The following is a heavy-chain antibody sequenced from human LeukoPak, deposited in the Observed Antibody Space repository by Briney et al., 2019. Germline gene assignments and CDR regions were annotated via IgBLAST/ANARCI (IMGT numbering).Heavy chain of an antibody. D-gene: IGHD3-10*01. J-gene: IGHJ6*03. CDR1: GGSISSGDYY. CDR3: ARLSYYYGSGSYHPSAYYYYYMDV. Sequence: SETLSLTCTVSGGSISSGDYYWGWIRQPPGKGLEWIGSIYYSGSTYYNPSLKSRVTISVDTSKNQFSLKLSSVTAADTAVYYCARLSYYYGSGSYHPSAYYYYYMDVWGKGTTVTVSS. CDR2: IYYSGST. V-gene: IGHV4-39*01.